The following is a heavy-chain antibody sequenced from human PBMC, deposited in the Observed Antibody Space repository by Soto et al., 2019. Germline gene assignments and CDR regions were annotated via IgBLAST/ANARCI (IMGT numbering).Heavy chain of an antibody. CDR2: IYPGDLET. Sequence: LKISCKTSGFSFSSYWIGWLRQRPGQVLEWMGIIYPGDLETRYSPSFQGQVTISADRSTTTAFLQWSGLKASDSAMYYCARLPLIPKDTYYCGSASFGPFAYWGQGALVTVSS. J-gene: IGHJ4*02. D-gene: IGHD3-10*01. V-gene: IGHV5-51*01. CDR3: ARLPLIPKDTYYCGSASFGPFAY. CDR1: GFSFSSYW.